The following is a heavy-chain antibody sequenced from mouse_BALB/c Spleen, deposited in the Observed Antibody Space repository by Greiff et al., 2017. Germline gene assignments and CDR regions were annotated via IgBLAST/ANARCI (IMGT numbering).Heavy chain of an antibody. Sequence: QVQLQQPGAELVKPGAPVKLSCKASGYTFTSYWMNWVKQRPGRGLEWIGRIDPSDSETHYNQKFKDKATLTVDKSSSTAYIQLSSLTSEDSAVYYCARVGTVGDFFDYWGQGTTLTVSS. CDR2: IDPSDSET. D-gene: IGHD1-1*01. V-gene: IGHV1-69*02. CDR1: GYTFTSYW. CDR3: ARVGTVGDFFDY. J-gene: IGHJ2*01.